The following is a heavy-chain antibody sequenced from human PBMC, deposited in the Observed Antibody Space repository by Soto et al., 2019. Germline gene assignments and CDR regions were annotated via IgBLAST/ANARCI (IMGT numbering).Heavy chain of an antibody. CDR2: IYYSGST. J-gene: IGHJ4*02. V-gene: IGHV4-59*01. Sequence: SETLSLTCPVSGGSISSYYWSWIRQPPGKGLEWIGYIYYSGSTNYNPSLKSRVTISVDTSKNQFSLKLSSVTAADTAVYYCASGYCSSTSCLFDYWGQGTLVTVSS. D-gene: IGHD2-2*03. CDR1: GGSISSYY. CDR3: ASGYCSSTSCLFDY.